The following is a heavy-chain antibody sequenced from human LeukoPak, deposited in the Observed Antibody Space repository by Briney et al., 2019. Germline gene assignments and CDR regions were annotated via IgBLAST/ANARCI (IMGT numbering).Heavy chain of an antibody. CDR3: ARVLDILTPADY. CDR1: GYTFTSYG. J-gene: IGHJ4*02. Sequence: ASVKVSCKASGYTFTSYGISWVRQAPGQGLEWMGWISAYNGNTNYAQKLQGRVTVTIDTSTSAAYMELRSLRSDDTAVYFCARVLDILTPADYWGQGTLVTVSS. V-gene: IGHV1-18*01. D-gene: IGHD3-9*01. CDR2: ISAYNGNT.